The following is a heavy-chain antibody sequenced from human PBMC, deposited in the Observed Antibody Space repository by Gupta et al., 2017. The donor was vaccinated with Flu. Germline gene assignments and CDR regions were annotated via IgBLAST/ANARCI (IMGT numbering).Heavy chain of an antibody. CDR3: AAGSYYRDYYYGMDV. J-gene: IGHJ6*02. V-gene: IGHV4-59*08. D-gene: IGHD1-26*01. Sequence: QVQLQESGPGLVKPSETLSLTCTVSGDSISSYYWSWIRQPPGKGLEWIGYIYYSGSTNYNPSLKSRVTISVDTSKNQFSLKLSSVTAADTAVYYCAAGSYYRDYYYGMDVWGQGTTVTVSS. CDR2: IYYSGST. CDR1: GDSISSYY.